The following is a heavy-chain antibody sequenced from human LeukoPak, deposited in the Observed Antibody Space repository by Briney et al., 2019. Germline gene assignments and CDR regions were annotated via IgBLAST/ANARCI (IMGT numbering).Heavy chain of an antibody. CDR3: ARDFCSTTSCRFDY. J-gene: IGHJ4*02. CDR2: ISSSSSTI. D-gene: IGHD2-2*01. Sequence: GGSLRLSGAASGFTFSTYSMNWVRQAPGRGLDWVSYISSSSSTIYYADSVKGRFTISRDNAKSSLYLQMNSLRAEDTAVYYCARDFCSTTSCRFDYWGQGTLVTVSS. CDR1: GFTFSTYS. V-gene: IGHV3-48*01.